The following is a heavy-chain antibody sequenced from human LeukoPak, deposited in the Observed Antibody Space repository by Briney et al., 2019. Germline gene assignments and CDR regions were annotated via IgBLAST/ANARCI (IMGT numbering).Heavy chain of an antibody. CDR2: IKKDGSEK. J-gene: IGHJ6*02. V-gene: IGHV3-7*01. CDR1: GFTFSSYC. D-gene: IGHD2-15*01. CDR3: AKDRFAGCSGGSCYSSPYYYYGMDV. Sequence: GGSLRLSCAAYGFTFSSYCMSWVRQAPGKGLEWVANIKKDGSEKYYVDSVKGRLTISRDNAKNSLYLQMNSLRTEDTAVYYCAKDRFAGCSGGSCYSSPYYYYGMDVWGQGTTVTVSS.